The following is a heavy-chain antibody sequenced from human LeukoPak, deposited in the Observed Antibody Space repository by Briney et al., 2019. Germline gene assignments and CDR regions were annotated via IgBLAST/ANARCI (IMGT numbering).Heavy chain of an antibody. J-gene: IGHJ4*02. D-gene: IGHD6-19*01. CDR3: AKVSTSGWYFDY. CDR1: RGSISTYY. Sequence: SETLSLTCTVSRGSISTYYWSWIRQPPGKGLEWIGYISHSGSTNYNPSLKSRVTISIDTSKNQISLKLSSVTAADTAVYYCAKVSTSGWYFDYWGQGTLVTVSS. CDR2: ISHSGST. V-gene: IGHV4-59*01.